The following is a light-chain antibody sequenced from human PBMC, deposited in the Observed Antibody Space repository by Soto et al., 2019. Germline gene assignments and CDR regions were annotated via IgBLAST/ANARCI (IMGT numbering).Light chain of an antibody. V-gene: IGKV4-1*01. CDR3: QQFYSTPT. CDR2: WAS. Sequence: DIVMTQFPDSLGVSLGERATINCRSSQSLLYIANNKNYVAWYQQKPGQPPKLLISWASARESGVPDRFSGSGSGADFTLTISSLQAEDVGLYYCQQFYSTPTFGGGSKLELK. J-gene: IGKJ4*01. CDR1: QSLLYIANNKNY.